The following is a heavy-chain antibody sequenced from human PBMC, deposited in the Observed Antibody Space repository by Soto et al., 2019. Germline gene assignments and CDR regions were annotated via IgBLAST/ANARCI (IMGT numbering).Heavy chain of an antibody. D-gene: IGHD2-15*01. Sequence: GGSLRLSCAASGFTFSSYAMHWVRQAPGKGLEWVAVISYDGSNKYYADSVKGRFTISRDNSKNTLYLQMNSLRAEDTAVYYCARAACSGGSCYRYNWFDPWSQGTLVTVSS. CDR2: ISYDGSNK. CDR3: ARAACSGGSCYRYNWFDP. V-gene: IGHV3-30-3*01. J-gene: IGHJ5*02. CDR1: GFTFSSYA.